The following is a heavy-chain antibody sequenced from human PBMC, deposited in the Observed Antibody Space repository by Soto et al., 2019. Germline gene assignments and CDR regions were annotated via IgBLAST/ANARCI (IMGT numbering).Heavy chain of an antibody. Sequence: GGSLRLSCAASGFTFSTYAMSWVRQAPGKGLVWVSGISGSGGSTYYADSVKGRFTISRDNSKNALYLQMNSLRADDTAVYYCAKFDRYGDGYKGGFDYGDKGTLVTVSS. CDR2: ISGSGGST. D-gene: IGHD5-18*01. J-gene: IGHJ4*02. CDR3: AKFDRYGDGYKGGFDY. V-gene: IGHV3-23*01. CDR1: GFTFSTYA.